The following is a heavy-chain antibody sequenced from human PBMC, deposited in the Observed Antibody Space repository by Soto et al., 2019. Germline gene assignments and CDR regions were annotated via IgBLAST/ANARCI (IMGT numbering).Heavy chain of an antibody. D-gene: IGHD6-13*01. J-gene: IGHJ4*02. CDR3: AKEFGSTWIDH. V-gene: IGHV3-30*18. CDR2: MSYDGTKE. CDR1: GFTLTTYG. Sequence: LRLSCAASGFTLTTYGMHWVRQAPGKGLEWVAAMSYDGTKEYYADSVKGRFTISRDSSRNTLFLQLNSLRAEDTAVYYCAKEFGSTWIDHWGEGTLVTVSS.